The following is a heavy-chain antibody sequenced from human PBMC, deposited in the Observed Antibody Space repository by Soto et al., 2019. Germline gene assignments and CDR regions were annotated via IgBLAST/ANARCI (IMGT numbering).Heavy chain of an antibody. V-gene: IGHV3-11*06. CDR3: ARDRYCSSTSCMNWFDP. CDR2: ISSSSSYT. D-gene: IGHD2-2*01. CDR1: GFTFSDYY. J-gene: IGHJ5*02. Sequence: GGSLRLSCAASGFTFSDYYMSWIRQAPGKGLEWVSYISSSSSYTNYADSVKGRFTISRDNAKNSLYLQMNSLRAEDTAVYYCARDRYCSSTSCMNWFDPWGQGTLVTVSS.